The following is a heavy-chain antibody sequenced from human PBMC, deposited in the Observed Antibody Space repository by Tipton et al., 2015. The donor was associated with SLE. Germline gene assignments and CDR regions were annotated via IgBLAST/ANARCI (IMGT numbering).Heavy chain of an antibody. D-gene: IGHD2/OR15-2a*01. CDR3: ARVRKIGISDFDY. Sequence: TLSLTCTVSGASISSSGYFWGWIRQPPGKGLEWIGSVYYSGSTYYNPSLKSRVTISIDTSKNQFSLKLSSVTAADTAVYYCARVRKIGISDFDYWGQGTLVTVSS. CDR1: GASISSSGYF. J-gene: IGHJ4*02. CDR2: VYYSGST. V-gene: IGHV4-39*07.